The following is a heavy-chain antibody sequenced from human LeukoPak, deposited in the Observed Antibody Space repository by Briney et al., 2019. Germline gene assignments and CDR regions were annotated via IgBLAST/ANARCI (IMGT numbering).Heavy chain of an antibody. CDR1: GCAFSSESYY. Sequence: SETLSLTCSVSGCAFSSESYYWNWIRQPAGKGLEWIGRVHTSGSSNYNLSLKRRVNISLDTSKRHFSLELTSVTAADTAVYYGARDRNYWYFDLWGRGTLVSVSS. CDR2: VHTSGSS. CDR3: ARDRNYWYFDL. J-gene: IGHJ2*01. V-gene: IGHV4-61*02.